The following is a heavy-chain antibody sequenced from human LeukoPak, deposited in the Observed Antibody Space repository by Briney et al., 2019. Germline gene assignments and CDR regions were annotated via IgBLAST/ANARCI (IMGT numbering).Heavy chain of an antibody. V-gene: IGHV3-23*01. Sequence: SGGSLRLSCAASGFTFSNAWMSWVRQAPGKGLEWVSAISGSGGSTYYADSVKGRFTISRDNSKNTLYLQMNSLRAEDTAVYYCAKAPAAVTLRFDYWGQGTLVTVSS. CDR1: GFTFSNAW. CDR3: AKAPAAVTLRFDY. CDR2: ISGSGGST. J-gene: IGHJ4*02. D-gene: IGHD6-13*01.